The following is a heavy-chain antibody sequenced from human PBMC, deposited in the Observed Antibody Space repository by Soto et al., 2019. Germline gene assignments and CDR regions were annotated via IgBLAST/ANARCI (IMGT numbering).Heavy chain of an antibody. D-gene: IGHD3-16*01. CDR1: GFTFRSYV. J-gene: IGHJ4*02. CDR3: ARWGTTGGLDV. CDR2: TSYDGSNT. V-gene: IGHV3-33*05. Sequence: QVQLVESGGGVVQPGTSLRLSCVGSGFTFRSYVIHWVRQAPGKGLEWVALTSYDGSNTFYGDSVKGRFTISRDNSRNTVELQMDSLRLEDTALYYCARWGTTGGLDVWGQGTLVSVSS.